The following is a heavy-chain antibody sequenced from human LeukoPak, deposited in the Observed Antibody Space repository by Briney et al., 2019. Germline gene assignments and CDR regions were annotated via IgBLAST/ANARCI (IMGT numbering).Heavy chain of an antibody. CDR1: GFTFSSYE. J-gene: IGHJ6*02. CDR3: ARRPAAKYYYYGMDV. D-gene: IGHD2-2*01. Sequence: PGGSLRLSCAASGFTFSSYEMNWVRQAPGKGLEWVSYISSSGSTIYYADSVKGRFTISRDNAKNSLYLQMNSLRAEDTAVYYCARRPAAKYYYYGMDVWGQGTTVTVSS. CDR2: ISSSGSTI. V-gene: IGHV3-48*03.